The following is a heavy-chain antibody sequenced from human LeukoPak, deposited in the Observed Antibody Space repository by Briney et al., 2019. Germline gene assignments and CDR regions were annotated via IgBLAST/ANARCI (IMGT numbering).Heavy chain of an antibody. V-gene: IGHV4-61*02. J-gene: IGHJ4*02. CDR1: GGSISSGSYY. D-gene: IGHD3-22*01. CDR3: ASYYYDSSGYYPDY. CDR2: IYTSGST. Sequence: SETLSLTCTVSGGSISSGSYYCSWIRQPAGKGLEWIGRIYTSGSTNYNPSLKSRVTISVDTSKNQFSLKLSSVTAADTAVYYCASYYYDSSGYYPDYWGQGTLVTVSS.